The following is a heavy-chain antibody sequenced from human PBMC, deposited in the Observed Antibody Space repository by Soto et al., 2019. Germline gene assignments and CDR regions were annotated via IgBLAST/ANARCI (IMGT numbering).Heavy chain of an antibody. V-gene: IGHV3-9*01. J-gene: IGHJ4*02. CDR3: AKEGIFGAW. CDR2: ISWNSGSI. Sequence: PGGSLRLSCAASGFTFDDYAMHWVRQAPGKGLEWVSGISWNSGSIGYADSVKGRFTISRDNAKNSLYLQMNSLRAEDTALYYCAKEGIFGAWWGQGTLVIVSS. D-gene: IGHD3-3*01. CDR1: GFTFDDYA.